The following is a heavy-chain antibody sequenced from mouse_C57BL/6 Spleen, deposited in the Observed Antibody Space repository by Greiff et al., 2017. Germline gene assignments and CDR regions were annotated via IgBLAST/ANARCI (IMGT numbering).Heavy chain of an antibody. J-gene: IGHJ2*01. V-gene: IGHV1-82*01. Sequence: QVQLQQSGPELVKPGASVKISCKASGYAFSSSWMNWVKQRPGKGLEWIGRIYPGDGDTNYNGKFKGKATLTADTSSSTAYMQLSSLTSEDSAVYFCARTGEAQDGDYWGQGTTLTVSS. D-gene: IGHD3-2*02. CDR3: ARTGEAQDGDY. CDR2: IYPGDGDT. CDR1: GYAFSSSW.